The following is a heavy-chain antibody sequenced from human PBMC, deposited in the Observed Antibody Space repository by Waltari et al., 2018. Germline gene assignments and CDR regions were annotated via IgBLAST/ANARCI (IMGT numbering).Heavy chain of an antibody. J-gene: IGHJ4*02. CDR2: IKQDGSEK. Sequence: GLVQPGGSLRLSCAASGFTFSSSWMNWVRQAPGKGLEWVATIKQDGSEKDYVDSVNGRFTISRDNAKNSLFLQMSSLRAEDTAVYYCTRGGSMVRGGSIYWGQGTLVTVSS. D-gene: IGHD3-10*01. CDR1: GFTFSSSW. CDR3: TRGGSMVRGGSIY. V-gene: IGHV3-7*01.